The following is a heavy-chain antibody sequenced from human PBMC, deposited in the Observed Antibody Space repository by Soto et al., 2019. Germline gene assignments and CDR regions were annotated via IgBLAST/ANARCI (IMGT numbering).Heavy chain of an antibody. CDR3: VREGYRHGPTRLDP. J-gene: IGHJ5*02. Sequence: NPSETLSLTCTVSGDSINNYYWNWIRQSPGKGLEWIVHYYNTGTNYNPSLKSRVTISVDTSKNQFSLKLSSVTAADTAVYYCVREGYRHGPTRLDPWGQGTLVTVSS. CDR1: GDSINNYY. D-gene: IGHD1-26*01. V-gene: IGHV4-59*12. CDR2: YYNTGT.